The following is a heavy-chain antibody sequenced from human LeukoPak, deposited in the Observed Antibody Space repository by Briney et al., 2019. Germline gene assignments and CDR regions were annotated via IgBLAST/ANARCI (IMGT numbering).Heavy chain of an antibody. Sequence: ASVKVSCKASGYTFTSYGISWVRQAPGQGLEWMGWISAYNGNTNYAQKLQGRVTMTTATSTSTAYMALRSLRSDDTAVYYCARDGGYDSSGYYYQAFDIWGQGTMVTVSS. CDR3: ARDGGYDSSGYYYQAFDI. J-gene: IGHJ3*02. CDR1: GYTFTSYG. D-gene: IGHD3-22*01. CDR2: ISAYNGNT. V-gene: IGHV1-18*01.